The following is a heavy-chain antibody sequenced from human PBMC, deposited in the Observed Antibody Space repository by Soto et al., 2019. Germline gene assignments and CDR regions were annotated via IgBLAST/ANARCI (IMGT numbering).Heavy chain of an antibody. J-gene: IGHJ6*02. CDR2: ITGTGGSA. Sequence: DVQLLESGGGLVQPGGSLRLSCAASGFTFSSYAMSWVRQAPGKGLEWVSGITGTGGSAYYADSVRGGFTVSRDNSMNMLYLQINSLRAEATAVYYCVKAPAALRYYYYGMDVWGQGTTVTVSS. CDR3: VKAPAALRYYYYGMDV. D-gene: IGHD6-25*01. CDR1: GFTFSSYA. V-gene: IGHV3-23*01.